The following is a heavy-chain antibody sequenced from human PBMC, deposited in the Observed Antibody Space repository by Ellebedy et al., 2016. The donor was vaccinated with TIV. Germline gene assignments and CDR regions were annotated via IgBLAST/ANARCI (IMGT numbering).Heavy chain of an antibody. D-gene: IGHD3-22*01. J-gene: IGHJ4*02. CDR2: ISPNGGST. CDR1: GFTFSSYA. Sequence: GESLKISCVASGFTFSSYAMSWVRQAPGKGLEWVSTISPNGGSTNYADSVKGRFTVSRDNSKNTLYLQMNSLRAEDTAIYYCPRGSAYYNYWGQGTLVTVSS. V-gene: IGHV3-23*01. CDR3: PRGSAYYNY.